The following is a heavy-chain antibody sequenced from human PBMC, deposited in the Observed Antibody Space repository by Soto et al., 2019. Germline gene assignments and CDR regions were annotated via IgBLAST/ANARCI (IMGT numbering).Heavy chain of an antibody. D-gene: IGHD6-19*01. J-gene: IGHJ5*02. CDR3: ASEMYSSDYVVKGFEP. Sequence: QVRLVESGGGVVQPGRSLRLSCTASGFSFSSYAMYWFRQPPGKGLEWVAVISHDGINKHYADSVKGRVTVSRDNSNHTLALQLNSLRDEDTAMYYCASEMYSSDYVVKGFEPWGQGALVTVSS. CDR1: GFSFSSYA. V-gene: IGHV3-30-3*01. CDR2: ISHDGINK.